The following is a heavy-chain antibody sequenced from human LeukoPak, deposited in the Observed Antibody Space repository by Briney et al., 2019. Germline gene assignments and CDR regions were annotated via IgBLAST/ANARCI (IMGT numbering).Heavy chain of an antibody. Sequence: GGSLRLSCEASGFTFSSYAMSWVRQAPGKGLEWVSAISGSGGTTYYADSVKGRFTISRDNSKSTLYLQMSSLRAEDTAVYFCAKQAGGSGNYYYYWGQGTLVTVSS. V-gene: IGHV3-23*01. CDR3: AKQAGGSGNYYYY. CDR1: GFTFSSYA. D-gene: IGHD3-10*01. CDR2: ISGSGGTT. J-gene: IGHJ4*02.